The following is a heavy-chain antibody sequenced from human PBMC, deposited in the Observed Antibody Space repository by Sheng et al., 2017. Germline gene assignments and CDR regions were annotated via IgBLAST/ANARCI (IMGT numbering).Heavy chain of an antibody. J-gene: IGHJ5*02. CDR3: ARAENYYGSGTLFDP. D-gene: IGHD3-10*01. CDR2: INLNSGGT. CDR1: EDTFTGFY. Sequence: QVQLVQSGAEVKKPGASVKVSCKASEDTFTGFYIHWVRQAPGQGLEWMGWINLNSGGTNFAQKFQGRVTMTRDTSITTAYMDLSRLRYDDTAIYYCARAENYYGSGTLFDP. V-gene: IGHV1-2*02.